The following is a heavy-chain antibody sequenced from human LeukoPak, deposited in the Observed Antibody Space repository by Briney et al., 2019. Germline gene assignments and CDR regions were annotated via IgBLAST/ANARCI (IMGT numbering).Heavy chain of an antibody. Sequence: GASVKVSCKASGGTFSSYAISWVRQAPGQGLEWMGGIIPIFGTANYAQKFQGRVTITADKSTSTAYMELSSLRSEDTAVYYCARGFGMARKNYYYYMDVWGKGTTVTVSS. CDR2: IIPIFGTA. J-gene: IGHJ6*03. CDR3: ARGFGMARKNYYYYMDV. D-gene: IGHD3-3*01. CDR1: GGTFSSYA. V-gene: IGHV1-69*06.